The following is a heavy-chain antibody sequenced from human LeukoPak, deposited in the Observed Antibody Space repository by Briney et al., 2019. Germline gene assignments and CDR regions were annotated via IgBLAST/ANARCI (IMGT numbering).Heavy chain of an antibody. Sequence: GGSLRLSCAASGFTVSSNYMSWVRQAPGKGLEWVSYISSSGSTIYYADSVKGRFTISRDNAKNSLYLQMNSLRAEDTAVYYCASHAPGDFWSGRRAFDIWGQGTMVTVSS. CDR3: ASHAPGDFWSGRRAFDI. CDR2: ISSSGSTI. V-gene: IGHV3-11*04. CDR1: GFTVSSNY. D-gene: IGHD3-3*01. J-gene: IGHJ3*02.